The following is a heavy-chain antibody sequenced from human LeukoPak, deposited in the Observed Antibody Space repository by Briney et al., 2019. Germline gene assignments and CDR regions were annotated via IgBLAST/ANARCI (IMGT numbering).Heavy chain of an antibody. Sequence: GGPLRLSCAASGFTFSSYGMHWVRQAPGKGLEWVAVISYDGSNKYYADSVKGRFTISRDNSKNTLYLQMNSLRAEDTAVYYCAKDLGGYSLGFDYWGQGTLVTVSS. V-gene: IGHV3-30*18. CDR3: AKDLGGYSLGFDY. CDR1: GFTFSSYG. CDR2: ISYDGSNK. J-gene: IGHJ4*02. D-gene: IGHD5-18*01.